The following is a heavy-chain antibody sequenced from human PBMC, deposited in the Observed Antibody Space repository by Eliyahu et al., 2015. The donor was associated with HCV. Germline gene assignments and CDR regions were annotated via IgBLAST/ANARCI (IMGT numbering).Heavy chain of an antibody. CDR3: AKVNSVAVAGMGAFDI. V-gene: IGHV3-9*01. J-gene: IGHJ3*02. CDR2: ISWNSGSL. Sequence: EVQLVESGGGLVQPGRSLRLSCAASGFTXXXYAMHXVRXXPGKGLEWVSGISWNSGSLGYADSVKGRFTISRDNAKNSLYLQMNSLRAEDTALYYCAKVNSVAVAGMGAFDIWGQGTMVTVSS. D-gene: IGHD6-19*01. CDR1: GFTXXXYA.